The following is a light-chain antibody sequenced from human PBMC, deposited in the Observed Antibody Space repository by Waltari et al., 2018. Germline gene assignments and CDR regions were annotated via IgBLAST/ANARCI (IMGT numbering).Light chain of an antibody. J-gene: IGKJ4*01. Sequence: DIQLTQSPSTLPASVGDRVTITCRASQSGGNWLAWYQQKPGKAPKLLIYRASILESGVPSRVSGSGSGTEFTLTISSLQPEDFATYFCQHYNSYPLTFGGGTKVDI. CDR2: RAS. CDR3: QHYNSYPLT. CDR1: QSGGNW. V-gene: IGKV1-5*03.